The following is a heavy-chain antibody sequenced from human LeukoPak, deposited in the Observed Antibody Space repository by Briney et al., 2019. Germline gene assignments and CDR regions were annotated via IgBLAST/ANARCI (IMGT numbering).Heavy chain of an antibody. CDR2: IYHSGST. CDR3: ARAVGYYFDNSGPSKTFDY. V-gene: IGHV4-30-2*01. CDR1: GGSISSGGYY. J-gene: IGHJ4*02. Sequence: SETLSLTCTVSGGSISSGGYYWSWIRQPPGKGLEWIGYIYHSGSTYYNPSLKSRVTISVDRSKNQFSLKLTSVTAADTAVYYCARAVGYYFDNSGPSKTFDYWGQGTLVTVSS. D-gene: IGHD3-22*01.